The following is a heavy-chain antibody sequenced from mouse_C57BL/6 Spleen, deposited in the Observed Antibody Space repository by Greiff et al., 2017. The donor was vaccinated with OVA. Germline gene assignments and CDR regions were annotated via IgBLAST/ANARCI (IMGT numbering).Heavy chain of an antibody. Sequence: QVHVKQSGAELVRPGSSVKLSCKASGYTFPSYWMDWVKQRPGQGLEWIGNIYPSDSETHYNQKFKDKATLTVDKSSSTAYMQLSSLTSEDSAVYYCARGGGGSSFDYWGQGTTLTVSS. CDR2: IYPSDSET. J-gene: IGHJ2*01. D-gene: IGHD1-1*02. CDR1: GYTFPSYW. V-gene: IGHV1-61*01. CDR3: ARGGGGSSFDY.